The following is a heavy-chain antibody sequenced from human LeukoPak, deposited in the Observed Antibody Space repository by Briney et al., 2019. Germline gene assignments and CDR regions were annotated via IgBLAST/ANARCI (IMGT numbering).Heavy chain of an antibody. V-gene: IGHV1-18*01. CDR3: ASHLSGHNWFDP. CDR2: ISAYNGNT. J-gene: IGHJ5*02. Sequence: ASVKVSCKASGYTFTSYGISWVRQAPGQGLEWMGWISAYNGNTNYAQKLQGRVTMTTDTPTSTAYMELRSRRSDDSAVYYCASHLSGHNWFDPWGQGSLVTVSS. D-gene: IGHD1-26*01. CDR1: GYTFTSYG.